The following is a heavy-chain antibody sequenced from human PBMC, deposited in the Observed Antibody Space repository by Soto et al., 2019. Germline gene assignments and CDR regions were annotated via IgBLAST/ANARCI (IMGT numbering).Heavy chain of an antibody. Sequence: QMQLVQSGAEVKKTGSSVTVSCKALGNTFTYRYLHWVRQAPVQALEWMGWITPFNGDVHYAQKFQERVTITRDRSINTAYMRMSSLRSEDTAMYYCASGGAGSGPFTWERTDHWGQGTLVTVSS. J-gene: IGHJ4*02. CDR1: GNTFTYRY. V-gene: IGHV1-45*02. D-gene: IGHD1-26*01. CDR2: ITPFNGDV. CDR3: ASGGAGSGPFTWERTDH.